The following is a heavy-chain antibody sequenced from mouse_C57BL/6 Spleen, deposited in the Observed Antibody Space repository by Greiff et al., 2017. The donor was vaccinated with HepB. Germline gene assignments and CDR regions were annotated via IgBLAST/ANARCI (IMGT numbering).Heavy chain of an antibody. J-gene: IGHJ2*01. CDR3: ARGHYGSSYYFDY. Sequence: QVHVKQPGAELVKPGASVKLSCKASGYTFTSYWMQWVKQRPGQGLEWIGEIDPSDSYTNYNQKFKGKATLTVDTSSSTAYMQLSSLTSEDSAVYYCARGHYGSSYYFDYWGQGTTLTVSS. V-gene: IGHV1-50*01. D-gene: IGHD1-1*01. CDR1: GYTFTSYW. CDR2: IDPSDSYT.